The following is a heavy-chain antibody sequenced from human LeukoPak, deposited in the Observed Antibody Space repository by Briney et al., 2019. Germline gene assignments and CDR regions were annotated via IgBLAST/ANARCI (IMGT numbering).Heavy chain of an antibody. CDR2: ISGSGGST. J-gene: IGHJ4*02. Sequence: GGSLRLSCAASGFTFSSYTMSWVGQAPGKGLDGVSAISGSGGSTFYADSVKGRFTISRDNSKNTLYMQMNSLRAEDTAVYYCAKDGSGVAAADYYFDYWGQGNLVTVSS. D-gene: IGHD2-15*01. V-gene: IGHV3-23*01. CDR1: GFTFSSYT. CDR3: AKDGSGVAAADYYFDY.